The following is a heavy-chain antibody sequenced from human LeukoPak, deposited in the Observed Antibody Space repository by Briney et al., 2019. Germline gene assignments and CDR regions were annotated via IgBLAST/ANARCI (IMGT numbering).Heavy chain of an antibody. CDR3: ASVGVTNFDY. CDR1: GYSISSGYY. D-gene: IGHD1-26*01. Sequence: SETLSLTCTVSGYSISSGYYWGWIRQPPGKGLEWIGCIYHSGSTYYNPSLKSRVTISVDTSKNQFSLKLSSVTAADTAVYYCASVGVTNFDYWGQGALVTVSS. J-gene: IGHJ4*02. CDR2: IYHSGST. V-gene: IGHV4-38-2*02.